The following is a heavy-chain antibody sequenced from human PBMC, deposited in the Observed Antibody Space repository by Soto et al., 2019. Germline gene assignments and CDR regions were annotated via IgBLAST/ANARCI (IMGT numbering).Heavy chain of an antibody. CDR3: ARLIIVGATTWFDP. V-gene: IGHV4-39*01. Sequence: QLQLQESGPGLVKPSETQSLTCTVSGGSISSSSYYWGWIRQPPGKGLEWIGSIYYSGSTYYNPSLKSRVTISVDTSKNQFSLKLSSVTAADTAVYYCARLIIVGATTWFDPWGQGTLVTVSS. D-gene: IGHD1-26*01. CDR2: IYYSGST. J-gene: IGHJ5*02. CDR1: GGSISSSSYY.